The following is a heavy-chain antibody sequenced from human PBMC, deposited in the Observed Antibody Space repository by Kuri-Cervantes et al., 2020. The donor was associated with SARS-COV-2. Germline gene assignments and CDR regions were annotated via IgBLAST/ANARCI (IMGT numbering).Heavy chain of an antibody. CDR1: GFTVSSNY. Sequence: GGSLRLSFAASGFTVSSNYMSWVRQAPGKGLEWVSVIYSGGSTYYADSVKGRFTISRDNSKNTLYLQMNSLRAEDTAVYYCARALGNYWGQGTLVTVSS. V-gene: IGHV3-53*01. CDR3: ARALGNY. J-gene: IGHJ4*02. CDR2: IYSGGST.